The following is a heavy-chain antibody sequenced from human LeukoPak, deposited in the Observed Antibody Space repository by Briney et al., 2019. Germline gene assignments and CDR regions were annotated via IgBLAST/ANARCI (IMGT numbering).Heavy chain of an antibody. J-gene: IGHJ4*02. CDR1: GFIFSGSD. CDR2: IRTKLRNYAT. CDR3: TTYICGHY. Sequence: GGSLRLSCATSGFIFSGSDIHWVRQASGRGLEWVGRIRTKLRNYATAYAASVKGRFTISRDDSGDTAYLQMNSLKTEDTAVYYCTTYICGHYWGQGTLVTVSS. V-gene: IGHV3-73*01. D-gene: IGHD1-14*01.